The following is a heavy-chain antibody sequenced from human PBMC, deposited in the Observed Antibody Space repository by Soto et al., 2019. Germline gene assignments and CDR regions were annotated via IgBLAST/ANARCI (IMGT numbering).Heavy chain of an antibody. CDR3: ARGLPIVAAPHFGYFDY. CDR2: ISAYNGNT. D-gene: IGHD5-12*01. Sequence: ASVKVSCKASGYTFTSYGISWVRQAPGQGLEWMGWISAYNGNTNYAQKLQGRVTMTTDTSTSTAYMELRSLRSDDTAVYYCARGLPIVAAPHFGYFDYWGQGTLVTVSS. J-gene: IGHJ4*02. CDR1: GYTFTSYG. V-gene: IGHV1-18*01.